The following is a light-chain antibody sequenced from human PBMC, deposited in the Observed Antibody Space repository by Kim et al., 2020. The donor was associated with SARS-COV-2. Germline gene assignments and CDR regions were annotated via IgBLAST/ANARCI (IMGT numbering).Light chain of an antibody. CDR1: QSLVYSGGSSY. J-gene: IGKJ1*01. CDR2: KVS. V-gene: IGKV2-30*01. CDR3: MQCKHCPPWT. Sequence: ASIYCVSGQSLVYSGGSSYLNGLQQRPGQSPRRLMYKVSSRGTGVPARFSGSGSDTDFTLKISSVEGEDVGVYYCMQCKHCPPWTFGRGTKVDIK.